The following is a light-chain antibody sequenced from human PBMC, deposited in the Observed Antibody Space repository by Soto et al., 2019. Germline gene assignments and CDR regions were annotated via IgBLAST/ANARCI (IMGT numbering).Light chain of an antibody. Sequence: DIQTTQSPSAMSASVGDSVTITCRASQAISHYLAWFHQRPGKVPKRLIYGASTLESGVPSRFSGSGSGTEFTLTIRSLQPEDFGTYYCLQHNTYPLSFGGGTKVDIK. CDR1: QAISHY. V-gene: IGKV1-17*03. CDR2: GAS. J-gene: IGKJ4*01. CDR3: LQHNTYPLS.